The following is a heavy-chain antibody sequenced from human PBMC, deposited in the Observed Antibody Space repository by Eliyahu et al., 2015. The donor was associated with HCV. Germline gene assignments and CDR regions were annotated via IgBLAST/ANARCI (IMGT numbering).Heavy chain of an antibody. CDR1: GFPFSSYA. CDR3: AKEGCSSTSCSHFDY. Sequence: EVQLLESGGGLVQPGGSLRLSCAASGFPFSSYAMSWVRQAPGKGLEWVSVISGSWGSTYYADSVKGRFTISRDNPKNTLYLQMSSLRVEDTAVYYCAKEGCSSTSCSHFDYWGQGTLVTVSS. V-gene: IGHV3-23*01. J-gene: IGHJ4*02. D-gene: IGHD2-2*01. CDR2: ISGSWGST.